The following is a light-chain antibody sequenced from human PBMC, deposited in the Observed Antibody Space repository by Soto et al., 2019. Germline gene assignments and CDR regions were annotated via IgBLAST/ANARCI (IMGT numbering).Light chain of an antibody. CDR2: DNN. CDR3: GTWDSSLSAVV. V-gene: IGLV1-51*01. J-gene: IGLJ2*01. CDR1: SSNIGNNY. Sequence: QSVLTKPPSVSAAPGQKVNISCSGSSSNIGNNYVSWYQQLPGTAPKLLIYDNNKRPSGIPDRFSGSKSGTSATLGITGLQTGDEADYYCGTWDSSLSAVVFGGGTKLTVL.